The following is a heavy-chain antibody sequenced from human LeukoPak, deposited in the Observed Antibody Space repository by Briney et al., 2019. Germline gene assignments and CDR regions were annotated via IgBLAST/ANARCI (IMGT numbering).Heavy chain of an antibody. CDR3: ARKPEGMDV. D-gene: IGHD1-14*01. CDR2: INPSSGGT. J-gene: IGHJ6*02. V-gene: IGHV1-2*06. CDR1: GYTFTGYY. Sequence: ASVKVSCKASGYTFTGYYIHWVRQAPGQGLEWMGRINPSSGGTNYAQEFQGTVTMTRDTSISTAYMELSRLRSDDTAVYYCARKPEGMDVWGQGTTVTVSS.